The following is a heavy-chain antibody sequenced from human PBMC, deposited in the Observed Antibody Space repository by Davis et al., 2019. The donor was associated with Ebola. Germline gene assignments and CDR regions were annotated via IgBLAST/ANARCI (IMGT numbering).Heavy chain of an antibody. CDR1: GFTFSSYS. CDR3: ARAPRRDGYNSPFDY. J-gene: IGHJ4*02. Sequence: GESLKISCAASGFTFSSYSMNWVRQAPGKGLEWVSYISSSSSTIYYADSVKGRFTISRDNSKNTLYLQMNSLRAEDTAVYYCARAPRRDGYNSPFDYWGQGTLVTVSS. D-gene: IGHD5-24*01. V-gene: IGHV3-48*01. CDR2: ISSSSSTI.